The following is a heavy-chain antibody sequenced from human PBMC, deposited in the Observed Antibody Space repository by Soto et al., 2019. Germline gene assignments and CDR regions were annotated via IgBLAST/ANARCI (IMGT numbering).Heavy chain of an antibody. J-gene: IGHJ4*02. D-gene: IGHD6-13*01. Sequence: GGSLRLSCAASGFTFSSYWMSWVRQAPGKGLEWVANIKQDGSEKYYVDSVKGRFTISRDNAKNPLYLQMNSLRAEDTAVYYCARRGGGGSWYFDYWGQGTLVTVSS. CDR3: ARRGGGGSWYFDY. V-gene: IGHV3-7*03. CDR2: IKQDGSEK. CDR1: GFTFSSYW.